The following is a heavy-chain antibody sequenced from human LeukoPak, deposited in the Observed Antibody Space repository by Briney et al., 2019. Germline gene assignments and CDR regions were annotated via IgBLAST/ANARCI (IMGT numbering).Heavy chain of an antibody. Sequence: GSSVKVSCKASGGTFSSYAISWVRQAPGQGLEWMGRIIPIFGTASYAQKFQGRVTITTDESTSTAYMELSSLRSEDTAVYYCAITMVRGVMRGNFDYWGQGTLVTVSS. J-gene: IGHJ4*02. D-gene: IGHD3-10*01. V-gene: IGHV1-69*05. CDR2: IIPIFGTA. CDR3: AITMVRGVMRGNFDY. CDR1: GGTFSSYA.